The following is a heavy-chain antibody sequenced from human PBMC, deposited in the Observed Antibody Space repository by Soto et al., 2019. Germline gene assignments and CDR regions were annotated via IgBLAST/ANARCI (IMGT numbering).Heavy chain of an antibody. J-gene: IGHJ4*02. CDR3: AKGPGFKLNLGELSLYRDYYFDY. D-gene: IGHD3-16*02. CDR1: GFTFSSYG. V-gene: IGHV3-30*18. CDR2: ISYDGSNK. Sequence: PGGSLRLSCAASGFTFSSYGMHWVRQAPGKGLEWVAVISYDGSNKYYADSVKGRFTISRDNSKNTLYLQMNSLRAEDTAVYYCAKGPGFKLNLGELSLYRDYYFDYWGQGTLVTVSS.